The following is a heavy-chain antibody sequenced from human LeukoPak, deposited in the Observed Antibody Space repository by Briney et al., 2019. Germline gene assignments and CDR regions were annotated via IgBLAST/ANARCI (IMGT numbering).Heavy chain of an antibody. V-gene: IGHV3-48*03. CDR2: ISSSGSTI. D-gene: IGHD3-22*01. Sequence: GGSLRLSCAASGFTFSSYEMNGVRQAPGKGLEWVSYISSSGSTIYYADSVKGRFTISRDNAKNSLYLQMNSLRAEDTAVYYCARDRLPYYYDSSGFYSYCGMDVWGQGTTVTVSS. CDR1: GFTFSSYE. CDR3: ARDRLPYYYDSSGFYSYCGMDV. J-gene: IGHJ6*02.